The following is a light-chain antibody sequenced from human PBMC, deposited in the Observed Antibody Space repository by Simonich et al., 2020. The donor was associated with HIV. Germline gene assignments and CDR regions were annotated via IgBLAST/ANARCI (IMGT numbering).Light chain of an antibody. J-gene: IGKJ2*01. Sequence: DIQMTQSPSSLSASVGDRVTTTCQASQDISNYLNWYQQKPGKAPKLLFYDASNLETGVPSRFSGSGSGTDFTFTISSLQPEDIATYYCQQYDNLPYTFGQGTKLEIK. V-gene: IGKV1-33*01. CDR1: QDISNY. CDR3: QQYDNLPYT. CDR2: DAS.